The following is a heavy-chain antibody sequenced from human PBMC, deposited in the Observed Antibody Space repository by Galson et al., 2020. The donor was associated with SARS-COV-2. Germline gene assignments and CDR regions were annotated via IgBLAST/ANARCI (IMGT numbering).Heavy chain of an antibody. CDR2: IYHSESP. V-gene: IGHV4-59*01. Sequence: SETLSLNCTVSGDSLSSYYWSWLRQTPGKGLEWLGYIYHSESPIYNPSLKSRVTIAVDTSKNQCSLKLSSVTAADTAVYYCARGQSTWSNFDYWGQGTLVTVSS. D-gene: IGHD2-15*01. J-gene: IGHJ4*02. CDR1: GDSLSSYY. CDR3: ARGQSTWSNFDY.